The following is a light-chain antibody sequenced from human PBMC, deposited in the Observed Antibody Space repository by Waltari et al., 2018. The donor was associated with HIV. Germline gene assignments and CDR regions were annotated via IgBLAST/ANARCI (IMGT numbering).Light chain of an antibody. Sequence: QSALTQPPSASGSPGQSVTTSCTGPTSDTGGYPFVSWYQQHPGKAPKLVISEVTKRPSGVPDRFSGSKSGTTASLTVAGLQAEDEADYYCSSYADRNGFYVVFGGGTRLTVL. CDR2: EVT. CDR3: SSYADRNGFYVV. J-gene: IGLJ2*01. V-gene: IGLV2-8*01. CDR1: TSDTGGYPF.